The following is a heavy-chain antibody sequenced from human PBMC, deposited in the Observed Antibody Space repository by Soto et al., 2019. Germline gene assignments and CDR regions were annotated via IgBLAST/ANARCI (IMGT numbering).Heavy chain of an antibody. J-gene: IGHJ6*02. Sequence: QMQLVQSGPEVKKPGTSVKVSCKASGFTFTSSAVQWVRQARGQRLEWIGWIVVGSGNTNYAQKFQERVTITRDMSTSTAYMEPSSLRSEDTAVYYCAAGTVGATLYYYYGMDVWGQGTTVTVSS. V-gene: IGHV1-58*01. D-gene: IGHD1-26*01. CDR2: IVVGSGNT. CDR3: AAGTVGATLYYYYGMDV. CDR1: GFTFTSSA.